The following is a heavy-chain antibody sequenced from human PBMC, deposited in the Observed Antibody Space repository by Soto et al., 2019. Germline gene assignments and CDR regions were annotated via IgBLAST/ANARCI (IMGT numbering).Heavy chain of an antibody. V-gene: IGHV3-33*01. CDR1: GFTFGTYA. J-gene: IGHJ4*01. D-gene: IGHD2-8*01. CDR2: IYYDGSNR. CDR3: ARAFCTNGVCYYFFDY. Sequence: GGSQRLSCAASGFTFGTYARHWVRQAPGKGLEWVAVIYYDGSNRYYGDAVKGRFTISRDNSKSTLYLQMSSLRAEDTAVYYCARAFCTNGVCYYFFDYWGHGTLVTVSS.